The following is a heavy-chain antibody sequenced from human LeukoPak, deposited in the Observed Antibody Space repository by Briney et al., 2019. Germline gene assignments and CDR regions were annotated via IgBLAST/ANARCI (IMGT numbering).Heavy chain of an antibody. Sequence: ASVKVSCKASGGTLSSHAINWVRQAPGQGLEWMGGIIPIFGTTSYAQTFQGRLTITADESTSTAYMELSSLRSENTAVYYCARESDYGYKYYMDVWGKGTTVTISS. V-gene: IGHV1-69*01. CDR2: IIPIFGTT. J-gene: IGHJ6*03. CDR3: ARESDYGYKYYMDV. D-gene: IGHD4-17*01. CDR1: GGTLSSHA.